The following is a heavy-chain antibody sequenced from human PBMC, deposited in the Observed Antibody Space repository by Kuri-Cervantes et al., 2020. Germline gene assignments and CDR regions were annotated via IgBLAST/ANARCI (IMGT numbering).Heavy chain of an antibody. J-gene: IGHJ6*03. CDR1: GFSFSSYG. D-gene: IGHD3/OR15-3a*01. CDR2: ISSSSSYI. Sequence: GESLKISCAASGFSFSSYGMSWVRQAPGKGLEWVSSISSSSSYIYYADSVKGRFTISRDNAKNSLYLQMNSLRAEDTAVYYCARDGLPYYYYYYMDVWGKGTTVTVSS. CDR3: ARDGLPYYYYYYMDV. V-gene: IGHV3-21*01.